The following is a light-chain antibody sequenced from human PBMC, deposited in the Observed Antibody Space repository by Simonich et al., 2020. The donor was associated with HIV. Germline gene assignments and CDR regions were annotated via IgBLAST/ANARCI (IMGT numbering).Light chain of an antibody. V-gene: IGKV3D-20*01. Sequence: EIVLTQSPGTLSLSPGERATLSCRTIQSVSSSYLAWYQQKHGLAPRLLIYDASSRATSIPDRFSGSGSGTDFTLTISRLEPEDFAVYYCQQYGSSPYTFGQGTKLEIK. CDR3: QQYGSSPYT. CDR2: DAS. CDR1: QSVSSSY. J-gene: IGKJ2*01.